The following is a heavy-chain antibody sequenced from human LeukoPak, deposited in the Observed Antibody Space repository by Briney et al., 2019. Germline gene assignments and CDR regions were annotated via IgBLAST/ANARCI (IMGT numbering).Heavy chain of an antibody. Sequence: PSETLSLTCAVAGVSIRSSNWWSWVRQPLGKGLEWIGHFYYSGSTNYNPSLKSRVSISVDTSKNQFSLRLSSVTATDTAVYYCAKLLRYPTGPFDSWGQGTLVTVSS. CDR2: FYYSGST. J-gene: IGHJ4*02. D-gene: IGHD3-9*01. CDR3: AKLLRYPTGPFDS. V-gene: IGHV4-4*02. CDR1: GVSIRSSNW.